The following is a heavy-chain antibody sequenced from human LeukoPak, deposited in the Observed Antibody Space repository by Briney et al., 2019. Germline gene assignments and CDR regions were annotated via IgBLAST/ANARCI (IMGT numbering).Heavy chain of an antibody. J-gene: IGHJ6*02. CDR2: INPNSGGT. D-gene: IGHD6-19*01. CDR1: GYTFTGYY. Sequence: ASVKVSCKASGYTFTGYYMHWVRQAPGQGLEWMGWINPNSGGTNYAQKFQGRVTMTRDTSISTAYMELSRLRSDDTAVYYCASPGAVADLVALTEYYYYGMDVWGQGTTVTVSS. V-gene: IGHV1-2*02. CDR3: ASPGAVADLVALTEYYYYGMDV.